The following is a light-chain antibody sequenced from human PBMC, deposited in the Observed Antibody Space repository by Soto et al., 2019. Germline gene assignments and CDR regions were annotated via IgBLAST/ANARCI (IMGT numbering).Light chain of an antibody. CDR3: VLYMGSGMWV. J-gene: IGLJ3*02. CDR1: SGSVSTSYY. V-gene: IGLV8-61*01. Sequence: QAVVTHEPSFSVSPGRTVTLTCGLSSGSVSTSYYPSWYQQTPGQAPRTLIYSTNTRSSGVPDRFSGSILGNKAALTITWAQADDESDYYCVLYMGSGMWVFGGGTKLTVL. CDR2: STN.